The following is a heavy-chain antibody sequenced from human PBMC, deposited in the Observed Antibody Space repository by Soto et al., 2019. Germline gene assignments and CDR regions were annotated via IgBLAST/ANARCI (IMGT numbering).Heavy chain of an antibody. Sequence: VQLLESGGGLVQPGGSLRLSCAASGFTFNTYAMSWVRQAPGKGLEWVSSISGSSGTTYYANSVKGRFTISSDNSKTTLSLQMNSLRAEDTAVYYCAKYVTGPNTAFDIWGQGTMVTVSS. D-gene: IGHD2-21*02. CDR3: AKYVTGPNTAFDI. CDR2: ISGSSGTT. V-gene: IGHV3-23*01. CDR1: GFTFNTYA. J-gene: IGHJ3*02.